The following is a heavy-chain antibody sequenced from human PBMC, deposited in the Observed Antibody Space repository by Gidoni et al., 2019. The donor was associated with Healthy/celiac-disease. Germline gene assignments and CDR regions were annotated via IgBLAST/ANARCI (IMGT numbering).Heavy chain of an antibody. CDR1: GASIRSSNW. J-gene: IGHJ6*02. Sequence: QVQLQESGPGLVKPSGTLSLTCALSGASIRSSNWWSWVRQPPGKGLEWIGEIYHSGSTNYNPSLKSRVTISVDKSKNQFSRKLSSVTAADTAVYYCARAVVAGLGNYYYGMDVWGQGTTVTVSS. CDR3: ARAVVAGLGNYYYGMDV. V-gene: IGHV4-4*02. CDR2: IYHSGST. D-gene: IGHD3-10*01.